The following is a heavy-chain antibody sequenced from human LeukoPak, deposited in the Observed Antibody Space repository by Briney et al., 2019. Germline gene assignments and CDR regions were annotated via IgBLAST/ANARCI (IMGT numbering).Heavy chain of an antibody. Sequence: PGGSLRLSCAASGFTFSSYAMSWVRQAPGKGLEWVSAISGSGGSTYYADSVKGRFTISRDNSKNTLYLQMNSLRAEDTAVYYCAKGPLILVVPAAEFDHWGQGTLVTVSS. CDR1: GFTFSSYA. V-gene: IGHV3-23*01. CDR2: ISGSGGST. CDR3: AKGPLILVVPAAEFDH. D-gene: IGHD2-2*01. J-gene: IGHJ4*02.